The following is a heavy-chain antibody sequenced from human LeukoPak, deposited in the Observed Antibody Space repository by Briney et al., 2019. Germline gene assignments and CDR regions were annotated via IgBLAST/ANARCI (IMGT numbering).Heavy chain of an antibody. CDR3: AKSSGPFDY. J-gene: IGHJ4*02. V-gene: IGHV3-48*01. D-gene: IGHD6-19*01. CDR1: GITPNNYQ. CDR2: ISSSGNII. Sequence: GALRPFRSASGITPNNYQLDRVRQAPGKGLEWVSSISSSGNIINYADSVRGRFTISRDNAKSSLYLQMNSLRAEDTAVYYCAKSSGPFDYWGQGTLVTVSS.